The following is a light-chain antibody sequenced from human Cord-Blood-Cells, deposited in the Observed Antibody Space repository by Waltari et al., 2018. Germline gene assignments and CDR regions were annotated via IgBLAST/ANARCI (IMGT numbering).Light chain of an antibody. V-gene: IGKV1-5*01. J-gene: IGKJ1*01. CDR3: QQYNSYSPT. CDR1: QSISSW. CDR2: DAS. Sequence: DIQMTQSPSTLSASVGDRVTITCRASQSISSWLAWYQRKPGKAPNLLIYDASSLESGVPSRFSGSGSGTEFTLTISSLQPDDFATYYCQQYNSYSPTFGQGTKVEIK.